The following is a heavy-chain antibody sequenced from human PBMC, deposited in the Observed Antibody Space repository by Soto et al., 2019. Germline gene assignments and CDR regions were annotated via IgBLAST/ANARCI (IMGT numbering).Heavy chain of an antibody. J-gene: IGHJ6*02. V-gene: IGHV4-34*01. Sequence: SETLSLTCAVYGGSFSGYYWRWVRQPPGKGLEWVGEINHSGSTNYNPSLKSRVTISVDTSKTQFSLKLSSATAADTAVYYCASSSELRFLEWHSYYYYYGMDVWGQETRVTVSS. CDR3: ASSSELRFLEWHSYYYYYGMDV. CDR1: GGSFSGYY. D-gene: IGHD3-3*01. CDR2: INHSGST.